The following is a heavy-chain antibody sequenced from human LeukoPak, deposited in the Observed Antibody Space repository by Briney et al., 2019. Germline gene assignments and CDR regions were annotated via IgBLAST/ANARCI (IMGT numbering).Heavy chain of an antibody. Sequence: PGGSLRLSCAASGFTFSSYGMHWVRQAPGKGLEWAAVISYDGSNKYYADSVKGRFTISRDNSKNTLYLQMNSLRAEDTAVYYCAKVGDVDTAYQVPENWFDPWGQGTLVTVSS. CDR1: GFTFSSYG. CDR3: AKVGDVDTAYQVPENWFDP. V-gene: IGHV3-30*18. J-gene: IGHJ5*02. CDR2: ISYDGSNK. D-gene: IGHD5-18*01.